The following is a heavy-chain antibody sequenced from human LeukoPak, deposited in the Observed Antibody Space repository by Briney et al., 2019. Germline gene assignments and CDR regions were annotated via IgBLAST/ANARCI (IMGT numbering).Heavy chain of an antibody. D-gene: IGHD3-22*01. Sequence: SETLSLTRTVSGGSISSYYWSWIRQPPGKGLEWIGYIYYSGCTNYNPSLKSRVTISQDTSKNQFSLKLSSVTAEDTAVYYCARDLPPYYYDRSGYSDAFDIWGQGTLVTVSS. CDR1: GGSISSYY. CDR3: ARDLPPYYYDRSGYSDAFDI. J-gene: IGHJ3*02. CDR2: IYYSGCT. V-gene: IGHV4-59*01.